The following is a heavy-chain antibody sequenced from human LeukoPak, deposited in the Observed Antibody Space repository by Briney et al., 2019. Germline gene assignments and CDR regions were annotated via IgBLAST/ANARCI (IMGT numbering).Heavy chain of an antibody. CDR3: ARDSTVVTLYGPNYYFAY. CDR1: GYTFTGYY. D-gene: IGHD4-23*01. J-gene: IGHJ4*02. CDR2: INPNSGGT. V-gene: IGHV1-2*02. Sequence: ASVKVSCKASGYTFTGYYMHWVRQAPGQGLEWMGWINPNSGGTNYAQKFQGRVTMTRDTSISTAYMELSRLRSDDTAVYYCARDSTVVTLYGPNYYFAYWGQGTLVTVSS.